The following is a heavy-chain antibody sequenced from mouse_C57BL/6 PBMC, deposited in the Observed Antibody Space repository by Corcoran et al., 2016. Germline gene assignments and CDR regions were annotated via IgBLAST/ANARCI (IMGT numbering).Heavy chain of an antibody. Sequence: DVQLQESGPGLVKPSQSLSLTCSVTGYSITSGYYWNWIRQFPGNKLQWMGYISYDGSNNYNPSLKNRISITRDTSKHQFFLKLNSVTTEDTATYYCARGANWEYYCDYWGHGTTLTVSS. D-gene: IGHD4-1*01. J-gene: IGHJ2*01. CDR3: ARGANWEYYCDY. CDR2: ISYDGSN. V-gene: IGHV3-6*01. CDR1: GYSITSGYY.